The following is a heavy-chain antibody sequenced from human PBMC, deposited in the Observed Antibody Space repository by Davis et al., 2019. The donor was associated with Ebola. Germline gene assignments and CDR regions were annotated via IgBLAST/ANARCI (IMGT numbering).Heavy chain of an antibody. CDR3: ARGMRVVVAATPSGRYYYYYGMDV. J-gene: IGHJ6*04. D-gene: IGHD2-15*01. CDR2: ISYDGSNK. V-gene: IGHV3-30*04. CDR1: GFTFSGYA. Sequence: GESLKISCVASGFTFSGYAMHWVRQAPGKGLEWVAVISYDGSNKYYADSVKGRFTISRDNSKNTLYLQMNSLRAEDTAVYYCARGMRVVVAATPSGRYYYYYGMDVWGKGTTVTVSS.